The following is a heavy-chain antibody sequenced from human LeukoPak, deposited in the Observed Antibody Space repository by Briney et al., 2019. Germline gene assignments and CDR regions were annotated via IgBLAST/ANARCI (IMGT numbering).Heavy chain of an antibody. J-gene: IGHJ4*02. Sequence: SETLSLTCTVSGASIDSANYYWGWIRQPPGKGLEWIGSIYFSGSAYYKSSLMSRVTISLDTSKNQFSLKLSSVTAADTAVYCCARLNFAYDTSGYLDYWGQGTLLTVSS. V-gene: IGHV4-39*01. CDR3: ARLNFAYDTSGYLDY. D-gene: IGHD3-22*01. CDR2: IYFSGSA. CDR1: GASIDSANYY.